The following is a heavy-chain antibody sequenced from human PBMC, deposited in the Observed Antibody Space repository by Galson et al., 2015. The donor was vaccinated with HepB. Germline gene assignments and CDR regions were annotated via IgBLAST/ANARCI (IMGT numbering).Heavy chain of an antibody. CDR1: GFTFTKYG. V-gene: IGHV3-33*01. D-gene: IGHD2-2*01. J-gene: IGHJ4*02. CDR2: IWSDGSDK. Sequence: SLRLSCATSGFTFTKYGMHWVRQAPGKGLEWVALIWSDGSDKNYADSVKGRFTISRDNSKNTVSLQMDSLRAEDTAVYYCARDRTYCGSPSCSRMGPNYWCQGTLVTVSS. CDR3: ARDRTYCGSPSCSRMGPNY.